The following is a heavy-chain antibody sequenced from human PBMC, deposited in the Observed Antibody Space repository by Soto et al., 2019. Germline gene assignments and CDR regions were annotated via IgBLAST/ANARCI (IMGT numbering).Heavy chain of an antibody. CDR1: GGTFSSYA. CDR3: AGATSSGYYYNFDY. D-gene: IGHD3-22*01. CDR2: IIPIFGTA. V-gene: IGHV1-69*13. Sequence: SVQVSCKASGGTFSSYAISWVRQAPGQGLEWMGGIIPIFGTANYAQKFQGRVTITADESTSTAYMELSSLRYEDTAVYYCAGATSSGYYYNFDYWGQGTLVTVSS. J-gene: IGHJ4*02.